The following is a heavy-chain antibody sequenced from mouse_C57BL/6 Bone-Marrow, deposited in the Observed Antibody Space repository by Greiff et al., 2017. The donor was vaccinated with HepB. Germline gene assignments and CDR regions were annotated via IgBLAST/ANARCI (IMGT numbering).Heavy chain of an antibody. Sequence: QLQESGPGLVAPSQSLSITCTVSGFSLTSYGVDWVRQSPGKGLEWLGVIWGVGSTNYNSALKSRLSISKDNSKSQVFLKMNSLQTDDTAMYYCASSRQLRPFAYWGQGTLVTVSA. V-gene: IGHV2-6*01. CDR1: GFSLTSYG. CDR2: IWGVGST. CDR3: ASSRQLRPFAY. J-gene: IGHJ3*01. D-gene: IGHD3-2*02.